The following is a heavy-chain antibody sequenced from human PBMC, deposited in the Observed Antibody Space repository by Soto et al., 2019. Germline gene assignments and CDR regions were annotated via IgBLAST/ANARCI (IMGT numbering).Heavy chain of an antibody. CDR1: GFTFSDYY. Sequence: QVQLVESGGGLVKPGGSLRLSCAASGFTFSDYYMSWIRQAPGKGLEWVSYISSSGSTIYYADSVKGRFTISSDNAKNSLYLQMNSLRAEDTAVYYCARTMVRGVMTLKHDYYMDVWGKGTTVTVSS. V-gene: IGHV3-11*01. J-gene: IGHJ6*03. CDR2: ISSSGSTI. D-gene: IGHD3-10*01. CDR3: ARTMVRGVMTLKHDYYMDV.